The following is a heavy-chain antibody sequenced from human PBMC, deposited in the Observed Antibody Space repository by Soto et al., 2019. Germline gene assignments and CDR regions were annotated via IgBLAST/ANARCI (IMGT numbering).Heavy chain of an antibody. D-gene: IGHD3-10*01. J-gene: IGHJ4*02. CDR2: INAANGDT. CDR1: GYTFTSYG. CDR3: VRKDYYGAGIYYFDY. Sequence: ASVKVSCKASGYTFTSYGISWVRQAPGQGLEWMGFINAANGDTGYSQKFRDRVTLTRDTSASTAYMELSSLRSEDTAVYYCVRKDYYGAGIYYFDYWGQGTLVTVSS. V-gene: IGHV1-3*01.